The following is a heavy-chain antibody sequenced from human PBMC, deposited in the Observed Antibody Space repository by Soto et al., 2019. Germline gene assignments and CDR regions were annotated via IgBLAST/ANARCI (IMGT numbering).Heavy chain of an antibody. V-gene: IGHV4-34*01. CDR3: ARGTPLDIVVVVADGGTFDY. D-gene: IGHD2-15*01. Sequence: QVQLQQWGAGLLKPSETLSLTCAVYGGSFSGYYWSWIRQPPGKGLEWIGEINHSGSTNYNPSLKSRVTISVDTSKNQFSLKLSSVTAADTAVYYCARGTPLDIVVVVADGGTFDYWGQGTLVTVSS. J-gene: IGHJ4*02. CDR2: INHSGST. CDR1: GGSFSGYY.